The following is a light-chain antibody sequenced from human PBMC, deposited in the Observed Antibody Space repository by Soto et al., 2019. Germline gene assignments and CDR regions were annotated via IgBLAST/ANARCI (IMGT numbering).Light chain of an antibody. CDR1: QRLLHSNGNNF. CDR3: MQALQTPYT. Sequence: EIVMTQSPPSLTVTPGEPASISCRSSQRLLHSNGNNFLDWYVQKPGQSPQLLIDLGSNRASGVSDRVSGSEAGTDFTLKISRVEADDVGVYYCMQALQTPYTFGQGTKVDIK. CDR2: LGS. J-gene: IGKJ2*01. V-gene: IGKV2-28*01.